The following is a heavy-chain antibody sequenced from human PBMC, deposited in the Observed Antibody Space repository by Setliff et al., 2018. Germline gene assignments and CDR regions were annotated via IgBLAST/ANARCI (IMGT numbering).Heavy chain of an antibody. CDR3: ARVGSYGGEYFHQ. Sequence: SETLSLTCTVSGGSISSYYWSWIRQPPGKGLEWIGYIDYSGSTNYNPALKSRVIISVDTSKNQFSLKLSSVTAADTAVYYCARVGSYGGEYFHQWGQGTLVTVSS. CDR1: GGSISSYY. J-gene: IGHJ1*01. D-gene: IGHD1-26*01. CDR2: IDYSGST. V-gene: IGHV4-59*01.